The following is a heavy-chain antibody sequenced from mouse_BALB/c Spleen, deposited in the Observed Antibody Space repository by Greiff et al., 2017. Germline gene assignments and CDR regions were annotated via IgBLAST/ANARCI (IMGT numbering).Heavy chain of an antibody. V-gene: IGHV5-9-3*01. J-gene: IGHJ2*01. CDR1: GFTFSSYA. D-gene: IGHD1-1*01. CDR3: ARETTPFDY. CDR2: ISSGGSYT. Sequence: EVQGVESGGGLVKPGGSLKLSCAASGFTFSSYAMSWVRQTPEKRLEWVATISSGGSYTYYPDSVKGRFTISRDNAKNTLYLQMSSLRSEDTAMYYCARETTPFDYWGQGTTLTVSS.